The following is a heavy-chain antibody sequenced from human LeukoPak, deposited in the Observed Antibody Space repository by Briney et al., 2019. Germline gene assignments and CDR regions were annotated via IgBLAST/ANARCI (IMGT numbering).Heavy chain of an antibody. V-gene: IGHV3-30*18. Sequence: GGSLRLSCAASGFTFSSYGMHWVRQAPGKGLEWVAVISYDGSNKYYADSVKGRFTISRDNSENTLYLQMNSLRAEDTAVYYCAKELPAMAGITIFGVVTPSDYWGQGTLVTVSS. CDR3: AKELPAMAGITIFGVVTPSDY. CDR1: GFTFSSYG. D-gene: IGHD3-3*01. J-gene: IGHJ4*02. CDR2: ISYDGSNK.